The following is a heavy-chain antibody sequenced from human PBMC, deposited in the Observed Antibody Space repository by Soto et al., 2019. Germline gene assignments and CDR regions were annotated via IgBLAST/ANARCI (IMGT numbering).Heavy chain of an antibody. J-gene: IGHJ2*01. CDR1: GFTFSNYW. CDR2: INSDESSR. CDR3: ARGIDFYFDL. V-gene: IGHV3-74*01. Sequence: EVQLVESGGDLVQPGGSLSLSCVASGFTFSNYWMHWVRQAPGKGLEWVSRINSDESSRAYADSVKGRFNSSRDNDKNSLSLEMNSLRAEDTAVYYCARGIDFYFDLWGRGTLVTVSS.